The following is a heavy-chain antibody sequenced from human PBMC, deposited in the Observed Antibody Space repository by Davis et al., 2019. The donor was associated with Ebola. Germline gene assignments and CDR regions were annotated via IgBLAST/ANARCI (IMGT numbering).Heavy chain of an antibody. CDR3: ARAVTMVLPSGWFDP. Sequence: AASVKVSCKASGYTFTRYGISWVRQAPGQGLEWMGWISAYNGNTNYAQNLQGRVIMTTDTSTSTAYMEVRSLRYDDTAVYYCARAVTMVLPSGWFDPWGQGTLVTVSS. J-gene: IGHJ5*02. CDR1: GYTFTRYG. D-gene: IGHD3-10*01. CDR2: ISAYNGNT. V-gene: IGHV1-18*01.